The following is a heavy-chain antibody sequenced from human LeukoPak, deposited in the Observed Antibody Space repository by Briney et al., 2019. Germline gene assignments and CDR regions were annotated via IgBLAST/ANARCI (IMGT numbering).Heavy chain of an antibody. J-gene: IGHJ4*02. Sequence: GKSLRLSCAASGFTFCNYAMLWVRQAPGKGLEWVSLISFGGTYEYYADSVKGRFTISRDNTKNTLYLQLNSLRAEDTAVYYCARDPTYYYDSGSSGPHYFDNWGQGTLVTVSS. V-gene: IGHV3-30*01. D-gene: IGHD3-10*01. CDR3: ARDPTYYYDSGSSGPHYFDN. CDR1: GFTFCNYA. CDR2: ISFGGTYE.